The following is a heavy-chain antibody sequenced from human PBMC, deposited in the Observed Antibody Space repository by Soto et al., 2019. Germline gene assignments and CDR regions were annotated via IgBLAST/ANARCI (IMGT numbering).Heavy chain of an antibody. CDR1: GFTFSSYA. D-gene: IGHD3-3*01. CDR3: AKGDGTSRFVVVDI. CDR2: ISGSGGCT. J-gene: IGHJ3*02. V-gene: IGHV3-23*01. Sequence: EVQLLESGGGLVQPGGSLRLSCGASGFTFSSYAMNWVRQAPGMGLEWVSTISGSGGCTYYADSVKGRFTVSRDNSKKTLYLQMNSLRPEDTAVYYCAKGDGTSRFVVVDIWGLGTMVTVSS.